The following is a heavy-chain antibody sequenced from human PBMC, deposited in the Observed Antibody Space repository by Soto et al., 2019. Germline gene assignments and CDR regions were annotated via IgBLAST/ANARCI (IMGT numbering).Heavy chain of an antibody. Sequence: QVQLVQSGAEVKKPGSSVKVSCKASGGTFSSYAISWVRQAPGQGLEWMGGIIPIFGTANYAQKFQGRVTITADESTSTAYMELSSLRSEDTAVYYCAIYRPYSSSWYREPRKEPEWGQGTLVTVSS. CDR2: IIPIFGTA. CDR3: AIYRPYSSSWYREPRKEPE. D-gene: IGHD6-13*01. CDR1: GGTFSSYA. V-gene: IGHV1-69*12. J-gene: IGHJ4*02.